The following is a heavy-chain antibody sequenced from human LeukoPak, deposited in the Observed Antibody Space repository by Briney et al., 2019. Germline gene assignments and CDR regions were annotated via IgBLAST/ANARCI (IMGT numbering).Heavy chain of an antibody. J-gene: IGHJ3*02. D-gene: IGHD3-10*01. V-gene: IGHV3-74*01. CDR1: GFTFSTYW. CDR3: ARDSVRGVIIDAFDI. CDR2: INSDGSST. Sequence: GGSLRLSCVASGFTFSTYWMHWVRQAPGKGLVWVSRINSDGSSTSYADSVKGRFTISRDNSKNTLYLQMNSLRAEDTAVYYCARDSVRGVIIDAFDIWGQGTMVTVSS.